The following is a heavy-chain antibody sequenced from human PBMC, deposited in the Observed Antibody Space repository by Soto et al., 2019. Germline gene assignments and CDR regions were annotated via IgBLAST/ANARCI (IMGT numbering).Heavy chain of an antibody. CDR2: IIPIFGTA. J-gene: IGHJ4*02. Sequence: GASVKVSCKASGGPLSSYAISWVRHAPGQGLEWMGGIIPIFGTANYEQKFQGRVTITADESTSTAYMELSSLRYEDTAVYYCARDKYSSGWYGLDNWGQGTLVTVLL. V-gene: IGHV1-69*13. CDR3: ARDKYSSGWYGLDN. D-gene: IGHD6-19*01. CDR1: GGPLSSYA.